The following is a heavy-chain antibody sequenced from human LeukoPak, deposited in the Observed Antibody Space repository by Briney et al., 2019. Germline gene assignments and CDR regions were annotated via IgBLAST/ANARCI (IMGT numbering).Heavy chain of an antibody. V-gene: IGHV3-53*01. D-gene: IGHD2/OR15-2a*01. Sequence: GGSLRLSCAGSGFVVTANYSAWARQAPGKGLEWVSTISIGGDTYYGDSVKGRSAISRDESTNTLSLHLDSLRVEDMGVYYCALLSGGTFDYWGQGTQVTVAS. CDR1: GFVVTANY. CDR3: ALLSGGTFDY. CDR2: ISIGGDT. J-gene: IGHJ4*02.